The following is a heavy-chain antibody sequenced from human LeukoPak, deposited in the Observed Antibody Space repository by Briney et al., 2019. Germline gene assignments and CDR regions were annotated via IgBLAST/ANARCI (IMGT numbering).Heavy chain of an antibody. V-gene: IGHV1-69*05. CDR2: IIPIFGTA. Sequence: ASVKVSCKASGGTFSSYAISWVRQAPGQGLEWMGRIIPIFGTANYAQKFQGRVTITTDESTSTAYMELSSLRSEDTAVYYCATGSGYSPQVDYWGQRTLVTVSS. D-gene: IGHD3-22*01. J-gene: IGHJ4*02. CDR3: ATGSGYSPQVDY. CDR1: GGTFSSYA.